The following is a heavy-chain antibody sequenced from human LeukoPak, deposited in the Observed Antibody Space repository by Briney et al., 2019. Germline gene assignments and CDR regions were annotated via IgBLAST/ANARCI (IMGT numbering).Heavy chain of an antibody. D-gene: IGHD3-16*01. J-gene: IGHJ6*02. CDR3: ARDLARPPLYYYYYGVDV. V-gene: IGHV3-30-3*01. CDR1: GFTFSSYA. CDR2: IPYDGSNK. Sequence: GGSLRLSCAASGFTFSSYAMHWVRQAPGKGLEWVAVIPYDGSNKYYADSVKGRFTISRDNSKNTLYLQMNSLRAEDTAVYYCARDLARPPLYYYYYGVDVWGQGTTVTVSS.